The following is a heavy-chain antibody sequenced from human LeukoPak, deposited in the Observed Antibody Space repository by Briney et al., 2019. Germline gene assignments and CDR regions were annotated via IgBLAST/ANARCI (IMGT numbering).Heavy chain of an antibody. J-gene: IGHJ4*02. V-gene: IGHV3-21*01. Sequence: PGGSLRLSCAASGFTFSTHGMAWVRQAPGKGLEWVSSISSSSSYIYYADSVKGRFTISRDNAKNSLYLQMNSLRAEDTAVYYCARLGGWYREVDVDYWGQGTLVTVSS. CDR3: ARLGGWYREVDVDY. CDR2: ISSSSSYI. CDR1: GFTFSTHG. D-gene: IGHD6-19*01.